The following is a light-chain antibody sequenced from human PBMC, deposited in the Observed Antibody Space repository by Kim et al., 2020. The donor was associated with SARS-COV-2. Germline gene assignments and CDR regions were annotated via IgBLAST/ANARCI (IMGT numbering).Light chain of an antibody. CDR2: QDA. V-gene: IGLV3-1*01. Sequence: SYELTQPPSVSVSPGQTASISCSGDKLGNKYAYWYQQKPGQSPILVIYQDAKRPSGIPERFSGSNSGNTATLTISGTQPMDEADYYCQAWERSTAIFGGG. J-gene: IGLJ2*01. CDR3: QAWERSTAI. CDR1: KLGNKY.